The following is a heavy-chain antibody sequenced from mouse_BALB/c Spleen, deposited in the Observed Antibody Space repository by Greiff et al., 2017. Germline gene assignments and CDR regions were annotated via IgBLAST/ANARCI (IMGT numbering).Heavy chain of an antibody. CDR1: GFTFSSYT. CDR3: ARRDYDDYYAMDY. V-gene: IGHV5-12-2*01. J-gene: IGHJ4*01. D-gene: IGHD2-4*01. CDR2: ISNGGGST. Sequence: EVKLMESGGGLVQPGGSLKLSCAASGFTFSSYTMSWVRQTPEKRLEWVAYISNGGGSTYYPDTVKGRFTISRDNAKNTLYLQMSSLKSEDTAMYYCARRDYDDYYAMDYWGQGTSVTVSS.